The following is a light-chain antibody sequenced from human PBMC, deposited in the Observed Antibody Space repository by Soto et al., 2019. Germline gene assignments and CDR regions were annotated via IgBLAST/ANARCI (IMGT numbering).Light chain of an antibody. CDR3: QQSYSTPRDT. J-gene: IGKJ5*01. CDR1: QSISSY. V-gene: IGKV1-39*01. CDR2: AAS. Sequence: DIQMTQSPSSLSASVGDRVTITCRASQSISSYLNWYQQKPGKAPKLLIYAASSLQSGVPSRFSGSGSGTDFTLIISSLQPKDFATYYCQQSYSTPRDTFGQGTRLEIK.